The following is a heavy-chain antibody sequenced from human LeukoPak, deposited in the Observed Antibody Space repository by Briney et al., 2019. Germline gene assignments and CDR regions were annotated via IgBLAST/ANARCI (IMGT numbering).Heavy chain of an antibody. Sequence: GTSLRLSCAASVITFSTFGVHWVRQAPGKGLEWVAFIWYDGSNTYYADSVKGRFTISRDNSKNTLYLQMNSLRVEDTAVYYCARDGTQTAGPFDPWGQGTLVTVSS. V-gene: IGHV3-33*01. D-gene: IGHD1/OR15-1a*01. J-gene: IGHJ5*02. CDR2: IWYDGSNT. CDR1: VITFSTFG. CDR3: ARDGTQTAGPFDP.